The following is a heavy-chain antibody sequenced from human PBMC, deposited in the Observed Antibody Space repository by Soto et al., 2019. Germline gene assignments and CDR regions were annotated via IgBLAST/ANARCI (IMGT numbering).Heavy chain of an antibody. Sequence: GGSLRLSCAASGFTFSNAWMSWVRQAPGKGLEWVGRIKSKTDGGTTDYAAPVKGRFTISRDDSKNTLYLQMNSLKTEDTAVYYCTVLGYCSSTSCLRSSYYYYYMDVWGKGTTVTVSS. V-gene: IGHV3-15*01. J-gene: IGHJ6*03. CDR2: IKSKTDGGTT. CDR1: GFTFSNAW. D-gene: IGHD2-2*01. CDR3: TVLGYCSSTSCLRSSYYYYYMDV.